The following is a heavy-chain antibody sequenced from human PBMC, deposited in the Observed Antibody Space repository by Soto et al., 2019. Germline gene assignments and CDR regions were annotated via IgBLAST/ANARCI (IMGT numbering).Heavy chain of an antibody. CDR1: GFTFSSYA. CDR2: ISGSGGNS. J-gene: IGHJ4*02. Sequence: EVQLLESGGGLVQPGGSLRLSCAASGFTFSSYAMSWVRQAPGKGLEWVSAISGSGGNSYYADSVKGRFTLSRDNSKNTVYLQMNSLKAEDTALYYCARSGSYSWLPYWGQGTLVTVSS. D-gene: IGHD1-26*01. CDR3: ARSGSYSWLPY. V-gene: IGHV3-23*01.